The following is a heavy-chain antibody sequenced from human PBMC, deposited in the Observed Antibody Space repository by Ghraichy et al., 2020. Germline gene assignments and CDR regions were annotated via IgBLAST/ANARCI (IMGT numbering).Heavy chain of an antibody. D-gene: IGHD3-9*01. CDR1: GFTVSSNY. J-gene: IGHJ6*03. Sequence: GGSLRLSCAASGFTVSSNYMSWVRQAPGKGLEWVSVIYSGGSTYYADSVKGRFTISRHNSKNTLYLQMNSLRAEDTAVYYCARERYSAYYYYYYMDVWGKGTTVTVSS. CDR2: IYSGGST. CDR3: ARERYSAYYYYYYMDV. V-gene: IGHV3-53*04.